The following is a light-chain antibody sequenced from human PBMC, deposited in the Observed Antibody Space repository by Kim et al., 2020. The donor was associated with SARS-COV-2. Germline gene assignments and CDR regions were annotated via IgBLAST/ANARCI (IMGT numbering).Light chain of an antibody. J-gene: IGLJ3*02. Sequence: QSALTQPASMSGSPGQSITVSCTGTSSEIGSYNLVSWYQQHPGKAPKLIIYEVMKRPSGVSNRFSGSKSGNTASLTISGLQAEDEADYYCGSYADISTWVFGGGTKVTVL. V-gene: IGLV2-23*02. CDR1: SSEIGSYNL. CDR3: GSYADISTWV. CDR2: EVM.